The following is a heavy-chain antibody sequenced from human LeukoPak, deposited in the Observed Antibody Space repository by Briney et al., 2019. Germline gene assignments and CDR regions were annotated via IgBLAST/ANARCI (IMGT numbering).Heavy chain of an antibody. V-gene: IGHV4-34*01. J-gene: IGHJ4*02. D-gene: IGHD3-22*01. CDR3: ARENPSGYYNRPIDY. CDR1: GGSFSGYY. Sequence: ETLSLTCAVYGGSFSGYYWSWIRQPPGEGLEWIGEINHSGSTNYNPFLKSRVTMSVDTSKNQFSLKLSSVTAADTAIYYCARENPSGYYNRPIDYWGQGTLVTVSS. CDR2: INHSGST.